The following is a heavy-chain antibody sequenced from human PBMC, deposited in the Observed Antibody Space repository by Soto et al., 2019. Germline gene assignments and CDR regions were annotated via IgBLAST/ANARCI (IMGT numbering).Heavy chain of an antibody. CDR1: GYTFTGYY. CDR2: INPNSGGT. Sequence: ASVKVSCKASGYTFTGYYMHWVRQAPGQGLEWMGWINPNSGGTNYAQKFQGRVTMTRDTSISTAYMELSRLRSDDTAVYYCARAFYDFWSGYYIYYYYGMDVWGQGTTVTVSS. CDR3: ARAFYDFWSGYYIYYYYGMDV. V-gene: IGHV1-2*02. J-gene: IGHJ6*02. D-gene: IGHD3-3*01.